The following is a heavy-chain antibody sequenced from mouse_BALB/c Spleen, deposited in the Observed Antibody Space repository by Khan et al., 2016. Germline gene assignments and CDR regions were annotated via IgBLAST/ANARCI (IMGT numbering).Heavy chain of an antibody. J-gene: IGHJ3*01. Sequence: QVQLKESGAELMKPGVSVKISCKTSGFTFSTYRIEWVTERPGHGLEWIGEIHPGSASTHSHEKFKGKSTFTAEVFSNTAHMQLSSLTSEDSAVYYYARGACWGQGTQVTVTA. V-gene: IGHV1-9*01. CDR3: ARGAC. CDR1: GFTFSTYR. CDR2: IHPGSAST.